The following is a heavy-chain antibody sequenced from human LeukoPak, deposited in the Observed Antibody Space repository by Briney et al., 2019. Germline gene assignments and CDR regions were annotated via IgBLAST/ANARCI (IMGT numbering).Heavy chain of an antibody. D-gene: IGHD3-22*01. CDR1: GFTFSTHG. CDR3: ARAETYYYDSSGDY. J-gene: IGHJ4*02. CDR2: ISYDGSNK. Sequence: GGSLRLSCAASGFTFSTHGMHWVRQAPGKGLEWVAVISYDGSNKYYADSVKGRFTISRDNSKNTLYLQMNSLRAEDTAVYYCARAETYYYDSSGDYWGQGTLVTVSS. V-gene: IGHV3-30*19.